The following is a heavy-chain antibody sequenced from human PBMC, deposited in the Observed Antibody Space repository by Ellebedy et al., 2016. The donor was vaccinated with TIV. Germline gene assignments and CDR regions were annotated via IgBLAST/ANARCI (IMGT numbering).Heavy chain of an antibody. CDR1: GYTFTSYY. CDR3: ATYYYDSSGYSPDWYFDL. CDR2: INPSGGST. V-gene: IGHV1-46*01. D-gene: IGHD3-22*01. J-gene: IGHJ2*01. Sequence: ASVKVSCKASGYTFTSYYMHWVRQAPGQGLEWMGIINPSGGSTSYAQKFQGRVTMTRDTSTSTVYMELSSLRSEATAVYYCATYYYDSSGYSPDWYFDLWGRGTLVTVSS.